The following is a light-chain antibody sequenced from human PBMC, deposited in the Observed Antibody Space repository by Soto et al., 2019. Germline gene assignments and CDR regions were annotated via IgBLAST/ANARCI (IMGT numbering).Light chain of an antibody. CDR2: DAS. CDR1: QSISSW. Sequence: DIQMTQSPSTLSASVGDRVTITCRASQSISSWLAWYQQKPGKAPKLLIYDASSLESGVQSRFSGSGSGTEFTLAISSLQPDDFATYYCQQYNSYPPLTFGQGTKVEIK. V-gene: IGKV1-5*01. J-gene: IGKJ1*01. CDR3: QQYNSYPPLT.